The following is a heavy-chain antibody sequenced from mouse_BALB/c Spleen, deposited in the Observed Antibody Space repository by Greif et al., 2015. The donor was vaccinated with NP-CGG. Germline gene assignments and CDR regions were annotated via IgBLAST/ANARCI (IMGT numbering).Heavy chain of an antibody. CDR2: ISYSGST. Sequence: VKLMESGPGLVKPSQSLSLTCTVTGYSITSDYAWNWIRQFPGNKLEWMGYISYSGSTSYNPSLKSRISITRDTSKNQFFLQLNSVTTEDTATYYCASYYDYYYYAMDYWGQGTSVTVSS. D-gene: IGHD2-4*01. CDR1: GYSITSDYA. J-gene: IGHJ4*01. CDR3: ASYYDYYYYAMDY. V-gene: IGHV3-2*02.